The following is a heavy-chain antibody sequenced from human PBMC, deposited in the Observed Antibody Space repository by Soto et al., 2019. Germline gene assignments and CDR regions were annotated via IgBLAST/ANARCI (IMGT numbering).Heavy chain of an antibody. D-gene: IGHD3-9*01. CDR3: ARDPAATVDWHYFDY. CDR2: IYHSGGG. J-gene: IGHJ4*02. CDR1: GISVISGGHY. V-gene: IGHV4-31*03. Sequence: SETLSLTCSVSGISVISGGHYWNWIRQFPGKGLEWIGYIYHSGGGYYNPSLKSRASMSVDTSKNEFSLRLASVTAADTAVYFCARDPAATVDWHYFDYWGRGALVTVSS.